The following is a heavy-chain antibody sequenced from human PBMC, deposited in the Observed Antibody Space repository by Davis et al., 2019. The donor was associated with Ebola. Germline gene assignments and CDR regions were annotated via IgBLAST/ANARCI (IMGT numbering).Heavy chain of an antibody. J-gene: IGHJ4*02. CDR2: IYYSGST. CDR3: AVFRWLQIDY. D-gene: IGHD5-24*01. Sequence: SETLSLTCTVSGGPISSGGYYWSWIRQHPGKGLEWIGYIYYSGSTYYNPSLKSRVTISVDTSKNQFSLKLSSVTAADTAVYYCAVFRWLQIDYWGQGTLVTVSS. CDR1: GGPISSGGYY. V-gene: IGHV4-31*03.